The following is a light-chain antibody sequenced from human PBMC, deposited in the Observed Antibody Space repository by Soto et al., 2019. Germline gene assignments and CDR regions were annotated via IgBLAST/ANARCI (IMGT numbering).Light chain of an antibody. CDR2: GAS. CDR3: QQYSNWPLT. CDR1: QSVTNSY. Sequence: EIVMTQSPVTLSVSPGERATLSCRASQSVTNSYLAWYQQKPGQAPRLLIFGASTRAAGIPARFSGSGSGTEFTLIISSLQSEDFAAYYCQQYSNWPLTFGGGTKVDIK. J-gene: IGKJ4*01. V-gene: IGKV3-15*01.